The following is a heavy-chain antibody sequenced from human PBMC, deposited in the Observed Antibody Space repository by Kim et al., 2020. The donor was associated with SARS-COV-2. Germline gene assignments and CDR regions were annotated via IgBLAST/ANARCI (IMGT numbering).Heavy chain of an antibody. V-gene: IGHV3-21*01. D-gene: IGHD3-9*01. CDR2: SYI. Sequence: SYISYADSAKGRSTIARDNAKSSLFLQMNSLRVEDTGVYYCARFEGYGMDVWGQGTTVTVSS. CDR3: ARFEGYGMDV. J-gene: IGHJ6*02.